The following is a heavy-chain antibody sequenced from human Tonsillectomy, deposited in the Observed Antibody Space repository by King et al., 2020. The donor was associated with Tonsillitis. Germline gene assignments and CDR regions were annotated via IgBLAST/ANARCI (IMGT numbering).Heavy chain of an antibody. D-gene: IGHD3-22*01. CDR3: ARATTSYDGSTGYPLIDY. Sequence: VQLQESGPGLVKPSETLSLTCTVSGGSISPYYWTWIRQPPGEGLEWIAYLYHSGSPNSNLSLKSRVTISLDKAKNHLSLRLSSVTAADTAVYYCARATTSYDGSTGYPLIDYWGRGTLVTVSS. J-gene: IGHJ4*02. CDR1: GGSISPYY. CDR2: LYHSGSP. V-gene: IGHV4-59*01.